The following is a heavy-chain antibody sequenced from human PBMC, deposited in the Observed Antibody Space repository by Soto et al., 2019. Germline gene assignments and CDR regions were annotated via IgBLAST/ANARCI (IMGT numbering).Heavy chain of an antibody. CDR2: IFYSGTT. CDR1: YGSMNTYY. V-gene: IGHV4-39*01. D-gene: IGHD3-10*01. Sequence: SQTLSLTWPVSYGSMNTYYWCWILKNPVKGLELIGTIFYSGTTYYYNPSLKSRVIISVDTSKNQFSLRLNSVTAADTAVYYCARRTGVGGSWFFDYWGQGTLVTVSS. CDR3: ARRTGVGGSWFFDY. J-gene: IGHJ4*02.